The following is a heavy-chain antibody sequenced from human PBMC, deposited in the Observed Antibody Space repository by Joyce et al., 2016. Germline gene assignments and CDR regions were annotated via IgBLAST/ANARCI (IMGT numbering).Heavy chain of an antibody. CDR3: AKDKYTSGSYYHFDY. J-gene: IGHJ4*02. D-gene: IGHD3-10*01. CDR2: ISSDGNIK. CDR1: GFTFTSYG. Sequence: GGGVAQPGRSLRLSCVASGFTFTSYGMHWVRQAPGKGLEWVALISSDGNIKYYADSVKGRFSISRDNSKNTLNLQMNSLRVEDTALYYCAKDKYTSGSYYHFDYWGQGTLVTVSS. V-gene: IGHV3-30*18.